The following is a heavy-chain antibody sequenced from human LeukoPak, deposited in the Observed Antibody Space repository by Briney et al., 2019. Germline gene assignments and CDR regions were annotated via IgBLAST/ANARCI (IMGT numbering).Heavy chain of an antibody. Sequence: PSETLSLTCGVYGSSFSGYYWSWIRQPPGKGLEWIGEINHSGSTNYNASLKSRVTISVDTSRKQFSLKLSSVTAADWAMYYCAREPGWTIAARPFDYCGQGTLVTVSS. CDR2: INHSGST. V-gene: IGHV4-34*01. D-gene: IGHD6-6*01. CDR1: GSSFSGYY. CDR3: AREPGWTIAARPFDY. J-gene: IGHJ4*02.